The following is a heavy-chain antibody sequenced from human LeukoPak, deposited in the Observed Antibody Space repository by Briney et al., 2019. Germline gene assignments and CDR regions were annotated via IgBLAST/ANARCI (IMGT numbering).Heavy chain of an antibody. V-gene: IGHV1-8*01. Sequence: ASVKVSCKAFGYTFTSYDINWVRQATGQGLEWMGWMNPNSGNTGYAQKFQGRVSMTGNTSISTAYMELSSLRSEDTAVYYCARGAPGGYCSGGSCPYYDYWGQGTLVTVSS. D-gene: IGHD2-15*01. CDR1: GYTFTSYD. CDR3: ARGAPGGYCSGGSCPYYDY. J-gene: IGHJ4*02. CDR2: MNPNSGNT.